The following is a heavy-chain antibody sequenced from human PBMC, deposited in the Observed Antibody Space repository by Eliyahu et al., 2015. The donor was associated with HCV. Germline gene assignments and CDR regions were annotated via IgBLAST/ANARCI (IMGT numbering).Heavy chain of an antibody. V-gene: IGHV3-30*18. CDR3: AKGPHDPFDY. J-gene: IGHJ4*02. CDR2: ISYDGSNK. CDR1: GFTFSRYG. Sequence: QVQLVESGGGVVQPGRSLRLSCXASGFTFSRYGMHWVRQAPGKGLEWVAVISYDGSNKYYADSVKGRFTISRDNSKNTLYLQMNSLRAEDTAVYYCAKGPHDPFDYWGQGTLVTVSS.